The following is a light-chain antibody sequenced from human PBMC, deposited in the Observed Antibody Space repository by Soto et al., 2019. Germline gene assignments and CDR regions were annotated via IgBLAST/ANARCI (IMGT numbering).Light chain of an antibody. CDR1: QGIRND. CDR3: LQHSTYPLT. CDR2: AAS. Sequence: DIQMTQFPSSLSASVGDRVTITCRASQGIRNDLGWYQQKPGKAPKRLIYAASSLESGVPSRFSGSGSGTEFTLAISSLQPEDSSTFYCLQHSTYPLTFGQGTKVEIK. J-gene: IGKJ1*01. V-gene: IGKV1-17*01.